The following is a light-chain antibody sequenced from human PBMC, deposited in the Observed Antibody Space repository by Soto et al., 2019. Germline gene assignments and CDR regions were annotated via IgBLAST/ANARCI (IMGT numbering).Light chain of an antibody. V-gene: IGKV1-5*01. CDR1: QSISSW. Sequence: DIQMTQSPSILSAIVGDRVTITCRASQSISSWLAWYQQKPGKAPKLLIYDASNSESGVPLRLSGSGSGTEFTLTISNLQPDDFATYYCQQYENYWTFGQGTKVDIK. J-gene: IGKJ1*01. CDR2: DAS. CDR3: QQYENYWT.